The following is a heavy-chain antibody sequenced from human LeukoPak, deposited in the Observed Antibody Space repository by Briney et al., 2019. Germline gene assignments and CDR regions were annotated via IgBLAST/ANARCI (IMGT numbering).Heavy chain of an antibody. CDR3: RGGDWGY. Sequence: GGSLRLSCAASGFTLRDYDMHWVRQAPGKGLEWVASVPYGGSNKYYADSVKGRVTTSRDNSKNIVYMQMNSLGAEDTAIYYCRGGDWGYWGQGTLVIVSS. V-gene: IGHV3-30*02. CDR1: GFTLRDYD. J-gene: IGHJ4*02. D-gene: IGHD2-21*02. CDR2: VPYGGSNK.